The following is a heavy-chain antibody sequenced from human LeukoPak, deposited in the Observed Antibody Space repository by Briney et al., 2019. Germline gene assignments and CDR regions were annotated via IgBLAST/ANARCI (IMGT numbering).Heavy chain of an antibody. V-gene: IGHV3-30*18. CDR3: AKGGASVTRYVDY. J-gene: IGHJ4*02. CDR1: GFTFSSYS. CDR2: MSNSVENT. Sequence: HPGGSLRLSCAASGFTFSSYSMQWVRQTPGKGLEWVGIMSNSVENTFYGEAVKGRFTIYRDNFKKTLYLQMNSLRPEHTAVYYCAKGGASVTRYVDYWGQGTLVTVSS. D-gene: IGHD4-17*01.